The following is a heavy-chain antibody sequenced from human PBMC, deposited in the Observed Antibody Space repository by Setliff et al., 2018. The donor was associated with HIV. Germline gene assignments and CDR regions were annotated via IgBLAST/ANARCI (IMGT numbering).Heavy chain of an antibody. CDR2: IIPIFNTA. V-gene: IGHV1-69*13. CDR1: GGTFSSYS. Sequence: SVKVSCKASGGTFSSYSITWVRQAPGQGLEWMGGIIPIFNTANYAQKFQGRVTITADESTSTAYMELSGLGSEDTAVYYCARGSGGYCSGGSCYFGFVLALWGQGTTVTVSS. CDR3: ARGSGGYCSGGSCYFGFVLAL. D-gene: IGHD2-15*01. J-gene: IGHJ6*02.